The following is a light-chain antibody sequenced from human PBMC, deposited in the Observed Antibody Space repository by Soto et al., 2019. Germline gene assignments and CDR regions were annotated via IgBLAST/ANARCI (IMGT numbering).Light chain of an antibody. CDR3: QQRSHWPIT. CDR2: DAS. V-gene: IGKV3-11*01. Sequence: EIVLTQSPATLSLSPGESATLSCRASQSVSSFLAWYRQKPGQAPRLLIYDASNRATGVPARFRGSGSGTDFTLTISSLEPEDFSVYYCQQRSHWPITFGQGTRLEIK. J-gene: IGKJ5*01. CDR1: QSVSSF.